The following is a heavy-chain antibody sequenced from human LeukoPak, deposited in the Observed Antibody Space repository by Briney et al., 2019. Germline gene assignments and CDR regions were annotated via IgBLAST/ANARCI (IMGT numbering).Heavy chain of an antibody. J-gene: IGHJ4*02. Sequence: GASVKVSCKASGYTFTNYYIHWVREAPGQGLEWMGIINPSSGSTGYAQKFQDRVTMTRDTSTSTLYLELSSLWSEDTAVYYRARGGSGSHYSPFDYWGQGTLVTVSS. CDR2: INPSSGST. CDR3: ARGGSGSHYSPFDY. D-gene: IGHD3-10*01. CDR1: GYTFTNYY. V-gene: IGHV1-46*01.